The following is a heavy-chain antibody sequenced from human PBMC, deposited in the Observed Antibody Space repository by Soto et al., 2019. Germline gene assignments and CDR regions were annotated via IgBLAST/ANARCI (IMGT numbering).Heavy chain of an antibody. Sequence: EVQLVESGGGLIQPGGSLRLSCAASGFTVSSNYMSWVRQAPGKGLEWVSVIYSGGSTYYADSVKGRFTISRDNSKNTLSLQMNSLRAEDTAVYYCARDTAGPYGMDVWGQGTTVTVSS. V-gene: IGHV3-53*01. CDR3: ARDTAGPYGMDV. CDR2: IYSGGST. D-gene: IGHD4-17*01. CDR1: GFTVSSNY. J-gene: IGHJ6*02.